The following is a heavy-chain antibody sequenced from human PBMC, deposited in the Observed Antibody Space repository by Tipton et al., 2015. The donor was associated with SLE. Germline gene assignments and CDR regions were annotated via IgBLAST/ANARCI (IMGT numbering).Heavy chain of an antibody. CDR3: ARGYPMDH. J-gene: IGHJ4*02. CDR2: IYTSGTT. D-gene: IGHD6-13*01. V-gene: IGHV4-4*07. CDR1: GGSISSYS. Sequence: TLSLTCSVSGGSISSYSWSWIRQPAGKGVEWIGRIYTSGTTDYSSSLKGRITISVDMSQNQFYLRLSSVSAADVAVYYCARGYPMDHWGQGTLVTVSS.